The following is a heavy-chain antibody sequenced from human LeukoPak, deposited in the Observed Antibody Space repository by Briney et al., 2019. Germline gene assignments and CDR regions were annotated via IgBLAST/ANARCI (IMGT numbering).Heavy chain of an antibody. D-gene: IGHD4-17*01. CDR1: GFTFSSYA. V-gene: IGHV3-23*01. Sequence: GGSLRLSCAASGFTFSSYAMSWVRQVPGKGLEWVSVISGSGGSTYYADSVKGRFTISRDNSKNTLYLQMNSLRAEDTAVYYCAKDPSPSHGDYSHFDYWGQGTLVTVSS. CDR2: ISGSGGST. J-gene: IGHJ4*02. CDR3: AKDPSPSHGDYSHFDY.